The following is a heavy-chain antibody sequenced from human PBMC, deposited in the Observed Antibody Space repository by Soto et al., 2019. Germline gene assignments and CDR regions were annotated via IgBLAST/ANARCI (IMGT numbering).Heavy chain of an antibody. J-gene: IGHJ3*02. Sequence: ASVKVSCKASGGTFSSYAISWVRQAPGQGLEWMGGIIPIFGTANYAQKFQGRVTITADKSTSTAYMELSSLRSEDTAVYYCARGGYSYGYPPFDIWGQGTMVTVSS. CDR2: IIPIFGTA. CDR3: ARGGYSYGYPPFDI. D-gene: IGHD5-18*01. V-gene: IGHV1-69*06. CDR1: GGTFSSYA.